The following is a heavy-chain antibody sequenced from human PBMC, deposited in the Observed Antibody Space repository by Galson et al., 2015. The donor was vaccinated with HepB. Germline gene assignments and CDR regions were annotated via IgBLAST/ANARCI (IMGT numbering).Heavy chain of an antibody. V-gene: IGHV1-3*01. CDR1: GYTFTNNA. Sequence: SVKVSCKASGYTFTNNAIHWVRQAPGQRLEWMGWINAGNANTKYSQKFQDRVTITRDTSASTVYMELSSLKSEDTAVYYCARGGEYFDYWGRGTLVTVSS. CDR3: ARGGEYFDY. CDR2: INAGNANT. D-gene: IGHD4-17*01. J-gene: IGHJ4*02.